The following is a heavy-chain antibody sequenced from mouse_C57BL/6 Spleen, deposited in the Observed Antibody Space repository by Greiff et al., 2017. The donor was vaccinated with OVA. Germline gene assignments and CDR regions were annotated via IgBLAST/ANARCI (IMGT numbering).Heavy chain of an antibody. CDR3: ARGYGPFDY. CDR1: GYTFTSYW. CDR2: INPSSGYT. Sequence: QVQLQQSGAELAQPGASVKLSCKASGYTFTSYWMHWVKQRPGQGLEWIGFINPSSGYTKYNQKFQDKATLTADKSSSTAFMQLGSLTYEDAAVYYCARGYGPFDYWGKGTTLTVSS. D-gene: IGHD2-10*02. V-gene: IGHV1-7*01. J-gene: IGHJ2*01.